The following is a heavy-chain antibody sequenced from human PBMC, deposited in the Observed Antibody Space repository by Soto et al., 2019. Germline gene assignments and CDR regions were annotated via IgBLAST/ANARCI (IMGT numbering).Heavy chain of an antibody. V-gene: IGHV1-46*03. CDR2: INPSGGST. CDR3: ARESLDIVVVVAASPHNWFDP. J-gene: IGHJ5*02. D-gene: IGHD2-15*01. Sequence: GASVKVSCEACGYTFTSYYMHWVRQAPGQGLEWMGIINPSGGSTSYAQKFQGRVTMTRDTSTSTVYMELSSLRSEDTAVYYCARESLDIVVVVAASPHNWFDPWGQGTLVTVSS. CDR1: GYTFTSYY.